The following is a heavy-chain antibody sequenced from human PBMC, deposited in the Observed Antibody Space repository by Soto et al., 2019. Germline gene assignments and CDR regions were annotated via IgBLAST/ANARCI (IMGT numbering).Heavy chain of an antibody. CDR1: GGSFGTSY. Sequence: QVHLQQWGAGLLKPSETLSLTCGVYGGSFGTSYWAWIRQSPEQGLEWIGEINHNGDYNYNPSLKMRVTISLDMSENQFSLKLTPVAAADTAVYYCARVTRFPDAFDIWGQGTPVIVSS. CDR3: ARVTRFPDAFDI. CDR2: INHNGDY. J-gene: IGHJ3*02. V-gene: IGHV4-34*01.